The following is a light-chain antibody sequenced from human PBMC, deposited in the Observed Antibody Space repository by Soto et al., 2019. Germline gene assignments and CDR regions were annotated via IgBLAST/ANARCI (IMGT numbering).Light chain of an antibody. Sequence: QPVLTQPPSVSGAPGQRVTISCTGSSSNIGAGYDVHWYQQLPGTAPKLLIYGNSNRPSGVPDRFSGSKSGTSASLAITGLQAEDEADYYCQSYDSSLRRVFDGGTKVTVL. CDR2: GNS. CDR3: QSYDSSLRRV. CDR1: SSNIGAGYD. J-gene: IGLJ2*01. V-gene: IGLV1-40*01.